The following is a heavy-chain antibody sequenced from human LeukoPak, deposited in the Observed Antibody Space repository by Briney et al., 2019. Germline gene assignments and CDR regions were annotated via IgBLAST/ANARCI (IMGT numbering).Heavy chain of an antibody. J-gene: IGHJ6*03. V-gene: IGHV1-69*13. CDR3: ASSTGYCSSTSCSSDYYYMDV. D-gene: IGHD2-2*01. CDR1: GGTFSSYA. CDR2: IIPIFGTA. Sequence: SVKVSCKASGGTFSSYAISWVRQAPGQGLEWMGGIIPIFGTANYAQKFQGRVTITADESTSTAYMELSSLRSEDTAVYYCASSTGYCSSTSCSSDYYYMDVWGKGTTVTVSS.